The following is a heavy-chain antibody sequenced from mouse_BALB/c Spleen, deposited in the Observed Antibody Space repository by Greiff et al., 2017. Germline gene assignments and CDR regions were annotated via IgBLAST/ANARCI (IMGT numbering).Heavy chain of an antibody. CDR2: ISTYYGNT. CDR1: VYTFTDYA. CDR3: ARFRPDYYAMDY. Sequence: QVQLQQSGPELVRPGVSVKISCKGSVYTFTDYAMHWVKQSHAKSLEWIGVISTYYGNTNYNQKFKGKATMTVDKSSSTAYMELARLTSEDSAIYYCARFRPDYYAMDYWGQGTSVTVSS. J-gene: IGHJ4*01. V-gene: IGHV1-67*01.